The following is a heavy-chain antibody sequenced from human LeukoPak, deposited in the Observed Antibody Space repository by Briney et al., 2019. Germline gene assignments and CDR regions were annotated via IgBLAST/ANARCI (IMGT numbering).Heavy chain of an antibody. CDR3: AKISTYSDFENYFDY. D-gene: IGHD3-3*01. CDR2: INPDSGGT. J-gene: IGHJ4*02. V-gene: IGHV1-2*02. CDR1: GYTFTGYY. Sequence: ASVKVSCKASGYTFTGYYMHWVRQAPGQGLEWMGWINPDSGGTNYAQKFQGRVTMTRDTSISTAYMELSRLRSDDTAVYYCAKISTYSDFENYFDYWGQRTLVTVSS.